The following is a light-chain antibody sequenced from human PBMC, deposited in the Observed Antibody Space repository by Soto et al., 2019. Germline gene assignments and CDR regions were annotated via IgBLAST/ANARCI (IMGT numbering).Light chain of an antibody. Sequence: ETVLTPSLGVLSLSPGERATLSCRASQSVSSSYLAWYQQKPGQAPRLLINGASSRATGIPDRFSGSGSGTDFTLTISRLEPEDFAVYYCQQYGTSPPSTFGQGTRLEI. CDR2: GAS. V-gene: IGKV3-20*01. J-gene: IGKJ5*01. CDR3: QQYGTSPPST. CDR1: QSVSSSY.